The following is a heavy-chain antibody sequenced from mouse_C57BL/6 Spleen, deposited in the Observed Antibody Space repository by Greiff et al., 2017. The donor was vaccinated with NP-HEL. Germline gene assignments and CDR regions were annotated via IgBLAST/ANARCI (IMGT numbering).Heavy chain of an antibody. CDR1: GYTCTSYW. V-gene: IGHV1-55*01. J-gene: IGHJ1*03. D-gene: IGHD4-1*01. Sequence: VQLQQPGAELVKPGASVKMSCKASGYTCTSYWITWVKQRPGQGLEWIGDIYPGSGSTNSNEKFKSKATLTVDTSSSTAYMQLSSLTSEDSAVYYCARRGGTNWYFDVWGTGTTVTVSS. CDR2: IYPGSGST. CDR3: ARRGGTNWYFDV.